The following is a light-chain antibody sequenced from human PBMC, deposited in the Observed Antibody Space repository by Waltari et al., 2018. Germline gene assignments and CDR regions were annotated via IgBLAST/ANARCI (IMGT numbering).Light chain of an antibody. CDR3: QQYNDWPPLT. J-gene: IGKJ4*01. Sequence: EVVMTQSPATLSLSPGGRATLSCRASQSVSSFLAWYQQKPGQAPRLLIYGASTRATGIPARFSGSGSGTEFTLTISSLQSEDFAVYYCQQYNDWPPLTFGGGTKVEIK. CDR1: QSVSSF. CDR2: GAS. V-gene: IGKV3-15*01.